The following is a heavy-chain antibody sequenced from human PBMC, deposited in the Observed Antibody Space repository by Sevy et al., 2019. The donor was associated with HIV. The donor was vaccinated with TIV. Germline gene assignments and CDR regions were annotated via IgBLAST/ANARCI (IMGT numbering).Heavy chain of an antibody. D-gene: IGHD6-13*01. V-gene: IGHV3-7*01. CDR2: IKQDGSVK. J-gene: IGHJ4*02. CDR3: VRAIAADGSF. CDR1: GFSLNSNW. Sequence: GGSLRLSCAASGFSLNSNWMSWVRQAPGKGLERVANIKQDGSVKYYVDSVKGRFTTSRDNARNLLYLQRNSLRAEDTALYYGVRAIAADGSFWGQGTLVTVSS.